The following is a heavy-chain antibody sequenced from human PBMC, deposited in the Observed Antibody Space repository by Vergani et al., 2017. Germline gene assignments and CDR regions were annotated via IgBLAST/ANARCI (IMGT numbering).Heavy chain of an antibody. Sequence: EVQLVESGGGLVQPGGSLTLSCAASGFTFSNSWMTWVRQAPGKGLEWVACIKQDGSQKYYADSVKGRFTISRDNAKNSLYLQMNSLRAEDTALYYCARDLGRGTTVLEADPWGQGTLVTVSS. CDR2: IKQDGSQK. J-gene: IGHJ5*02. V-gene: IGHV3-7*03. CDR1: GFTFSNSW. CDR3: ARDLGRGTTVLEADP. D-gene: IGHD4-17*01.